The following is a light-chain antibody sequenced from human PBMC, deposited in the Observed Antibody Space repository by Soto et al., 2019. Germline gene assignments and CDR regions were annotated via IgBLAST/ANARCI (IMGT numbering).Light chain of an antibody. J-gene: IGLJ1*01. CDR1: SGHSSYA. Sequence: QSVLTQSPSASASLGASVKLTCTLSSGHSSYAIAWHQQQPEKGPRYLMKLNSDGSHSKGDEIPDRFSGSSSGAERYLTISSLQSEDEADYYYQTWGTGIPFVFGTGTKLTVL. CDR2: LNSDGSH. CDR3: QTWGTGIPFV. V-gene: IGLV4-69*01.